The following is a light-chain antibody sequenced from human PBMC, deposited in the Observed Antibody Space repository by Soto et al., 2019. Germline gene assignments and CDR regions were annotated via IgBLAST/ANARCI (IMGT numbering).Light chain of an antibody. CDR3: EDSSSSSGLT. CDR1: PSISSW. J-gene: IGKJ4*01. Sequence: DIQMTQSPSTLSASVGDRVTITCRASPSISSWLAWYQQKPGKAPKLLIFQASSLTSGVPARFSGSGSATEDTLSISSLQPDDFATYYCEDSSSSSGLTFGGGTKVEIK. V-gene: IGKV1-5*03. CDR2: QAS.